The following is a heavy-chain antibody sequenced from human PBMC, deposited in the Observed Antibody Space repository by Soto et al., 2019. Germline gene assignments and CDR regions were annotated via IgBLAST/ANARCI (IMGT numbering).Heavy chain of an antibody. D-gene: IGHD2-21*02. CDR1: GYTFSNYG. Sequence: QVQLVQSGAEVKKPGASVKVSCKASGYTFSNYGISWVRQAPGQGLEWMGWISAYNGKTYDAERLQGRVTMTTDTTTSTAYMELRSQRSDDTAVYYCAREANCGSDCYSPAEYSQHWGQGTLVTVSS. J-gene: IGHJ1*01. V-gene: IGHV1-18*04. CDR3: AREANCGSDCYSPAEYSQH. CDR2: ISAYNGKT.